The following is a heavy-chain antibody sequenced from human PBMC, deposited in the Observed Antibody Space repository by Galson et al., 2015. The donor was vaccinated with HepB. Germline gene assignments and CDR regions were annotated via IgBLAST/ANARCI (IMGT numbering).Heavy chain of an antibody. CDR2: ISAYNGNT. Sequence: SVKVSCKASGYTFTSYGISWVRQAPGQGLEWMGWISAYNGNTNYAQKLQGRVTITADESTSTAYMELSSLRSEDTAVYYCAREDVDDAFDIWGQGTMVTVSS. CDR1: GYTFTSYG. D-gene: IGHD3-16*01. J-gene: IGHJ3*02. V-gene: IGHV1-18*04. CDR3: AREDVDDAFDI.